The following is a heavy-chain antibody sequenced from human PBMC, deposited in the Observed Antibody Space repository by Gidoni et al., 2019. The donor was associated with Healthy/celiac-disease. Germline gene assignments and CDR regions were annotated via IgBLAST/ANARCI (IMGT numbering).Heavy chain of an antibody. Sequence: QVQLHESGPGLVKPSPTLSLTCTVSGGSIRRGGYYWTWIRQHPGKGLEWIGYLYDSGSTYYKPSLKSRVTRSGDTSKNQCSLKLSSVTAADTAVYYCARDRGDWGGDCPTSIGYGMDGWGQGTTVTVS. CDR3: ARDRGDWGGDCPTSIGYGMDG. CDR2: LYDSGST. V-gene: IGHV4-31*03. CDR1: GGSIRRGGYY. J-gene: IGHJ6*02. D-gene: IGHD2-21*02.